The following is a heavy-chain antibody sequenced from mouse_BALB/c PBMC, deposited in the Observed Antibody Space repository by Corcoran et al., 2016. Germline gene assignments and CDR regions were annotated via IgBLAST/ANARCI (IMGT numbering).Heavy chain of an antibody. V-gene: IGHV1S136*01. CDR1: GYTFTSYV. CDR2: INPYNDGT. J-gene: IGHJ2*01. D-gene: IGHD2-1*01. Sequence: EGQLQLSGPELVKHGASVKMSCTAAGYTFTSYVMHWVKQKPGQGLEWIGYINPYNDGTKYNEKVKGKATQTSDKSSSTAYMELSSLTSEDSAVYYCARWGNYGYWGQGTTLTVSS. CDR3: ARWGNYGY.